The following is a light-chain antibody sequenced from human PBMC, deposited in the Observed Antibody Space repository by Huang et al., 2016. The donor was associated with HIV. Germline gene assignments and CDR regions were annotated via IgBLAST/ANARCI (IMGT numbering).Light chain of an antibody. CDR1: QSVTNNY. CDR3: QQYGGSPRT. Sequence: EIVLKQSPGTLSLSPGERATLSCRASQSVTNNYLAWYQQKPGQAPRLVIYGASSRDTGNPDRFSGSGSGTDFTLTISRLEPDDFVVYYCQQYGGSPRTFGQGTKLEIK. V-gene: IGKV3-20*01. J-gene: IGKJ2*01. CDR2: GAS.